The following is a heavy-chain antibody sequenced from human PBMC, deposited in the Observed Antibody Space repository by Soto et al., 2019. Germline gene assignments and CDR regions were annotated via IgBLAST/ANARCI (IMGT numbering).Heavy chain of an antibody. CDR2: IYYSGST. CDR3: ARVLPYYYGSGSRKVVMGAFDI. Sequence: LSLTCTVSGGSISSYYWSWIRQPPGKGLEWIGYIYYSGSTNYNPSLKSRVTISVDTSKNQFSLKLSSVTAADTAVYYCARVLPYYYGSGSRKVVMGAFDIWGQGTMVTVSS. J-gene: IGHJ3*02. D-gene: IGHD3-10*01. CDR1: GGSISSYY. V-gene: IGHV4-59*01.